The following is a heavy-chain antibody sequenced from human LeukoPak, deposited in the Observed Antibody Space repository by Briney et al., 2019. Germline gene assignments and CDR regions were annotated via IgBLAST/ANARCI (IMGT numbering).Heavy chain of an antibody. CDR2: IRSKANSYAT. J-gene: IGHJ4*02. D-gene: IGHD3-10*01. V-gene: IGHV3-73*01. Sequence: GGSLRLSCAASGFTFSGSAMHWVRQASGKGLEWVGRIRSKANSYATAYAASVKGRFTISRDDSKNTAYLQMNSLKTEDTAVYYCTTAYGSVDYWGQGTLATVSS. CDR3: TTAYGSVDY. CDR1: GFTFSGSA.